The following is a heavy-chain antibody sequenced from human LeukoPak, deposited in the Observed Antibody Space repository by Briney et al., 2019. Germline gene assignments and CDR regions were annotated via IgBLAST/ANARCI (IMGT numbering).Heavy chain of an antibody. CDR2: INHSGST. CDR1: GGSFSGYY. J-gene: IGHJ2*01. D-gene: IGHD4-17*01. CDR3: ARGDYGDFPYWYFDL. Sequence: SETLSLTCAVYGGSFSGYYWSWIRQPPGKGLEWIGEINHSGSTNYNPSLKSRVTISVDTSKNQFSLKLSSVTAADTAVYYCARGDYGDFPYWYFDLWGRGTLVTFSS. V-gene: IGHV4-34*01.